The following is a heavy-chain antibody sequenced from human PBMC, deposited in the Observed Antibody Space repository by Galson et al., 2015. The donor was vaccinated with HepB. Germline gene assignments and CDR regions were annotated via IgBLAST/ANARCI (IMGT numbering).Heavy chain of an antibody. CDR3: ARVENLNCSSTSCYIF. CDR2: IIPILGIA. Sequence: SVKVSCKASGGTFSSYTISWVRQAPGQGLEWMGRIIPILGIANYAQKFQGRVTITADKSTSTAYMELSSLRSEDTAVYYCARVENLNCSSTSCYIFWGRGTLLPVSP. D-gene: IGHD2-2*02. J-gene: IGHJ4*02. V-gene: IGHV1-69*02. CDR1: GGTFSSYT.